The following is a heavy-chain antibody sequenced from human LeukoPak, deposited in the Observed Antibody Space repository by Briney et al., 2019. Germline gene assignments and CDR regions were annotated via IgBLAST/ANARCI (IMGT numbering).Heavy chain of an antibody. Sequence: GGSLRLSCAASGFTFSSHGMHWVRQAPGKGLEWVAVISYDGSNKYYADSVKGRFTISRDNSKNTLYLQMNSLRAEDTAVYYCAKASSGWYERPVDYWGQGTLVTVSS. CDR3: AKASSGWYERPVDY. V-gene: IGHV3-30*18. CDR2: ISYDGSNK. J-gene: IGHJ4*02. D-gene: IGHD6-19*01. CDR1: GFTFSSHG.